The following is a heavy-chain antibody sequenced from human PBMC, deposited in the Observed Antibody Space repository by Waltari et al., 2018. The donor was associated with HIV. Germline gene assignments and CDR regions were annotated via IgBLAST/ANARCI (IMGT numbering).Heavy chain of an antibody. V-gene: IGHV3-30*02. J-gene: IGHJ4*02. CDR3: AKDQSSGIAVAVDY. Sequence: QVQLVESGGGVVQPGGSLRLSCAASGFTFSSYGMNWVRQAPGKGLEWVAFIRYDGSNKYYADSVKGRFTISRDNSKNTLYLQMNSLRAEDTAVYYCAKDQSSGIAVAVDYWGQGTLVTVSS. CDR1: GFTFSSYG. D-gene: IGHD6-19*01. CDR2: IRYDGSNK.